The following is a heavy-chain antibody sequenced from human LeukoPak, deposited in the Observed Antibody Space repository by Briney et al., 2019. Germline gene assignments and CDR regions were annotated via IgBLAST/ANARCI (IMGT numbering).Heavy chain of an antibody. CDR1: GGTFSSYA. V-gene: IGHV1-69*04. D-gene: IGHD3-22*01. Sequence: SVNVSCKASGGTFSSYAISWVRQAPGQGLEWMGRIIPIFGIANYALKFQGRVTITADKSTSTAYMELSSLRSEDTAVYYCAGESRPNYYDSSGYRFDYWGQGTLVTVSS. J-gene: IGHJ4*02. CDR2: IIPIFGIA. CDR3: AGESRPNYYDSSGYRFDY.